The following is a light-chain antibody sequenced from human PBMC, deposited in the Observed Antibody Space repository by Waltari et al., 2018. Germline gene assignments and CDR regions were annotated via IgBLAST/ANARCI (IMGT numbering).Light chain of an antibody. CDR3: QQSYSTPKT. CDR1: QSISSY. Sequence: DIQMTQSPSSLSASVGDRVTITCRASQSISSYLNWYQQKPGKAPKLLIYAASSLQSGVPSRLRGSGSGTDFTLTISSLQPEDFATYYCQQSYSTPKTFGQGTKVEIK. V-gene: IGKV1-39*01. J-gene: IGKJ1*01. CDR2: AAS.